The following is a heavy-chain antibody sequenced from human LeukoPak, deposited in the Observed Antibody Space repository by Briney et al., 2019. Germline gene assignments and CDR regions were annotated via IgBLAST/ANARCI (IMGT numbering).Heavy chain of an antibody. J-gene: IGHJ4*02. CDR3: ARVYDYGKFDY. CDR1: GASISIHY. D-gene: IGHD4/OR15-4a*01. Sequence: SETLSLACTVAGASISIHYWSWIRQPAGGWLEWVGYIHYSGITSYDPSLKIRVTISVDKSTSQFSLNLSSVTAADTAVYYCARVYDYGKFDYWGPGTLITVS. V-gene: IGHV4-59*11. CDR2: IHYSGIT.